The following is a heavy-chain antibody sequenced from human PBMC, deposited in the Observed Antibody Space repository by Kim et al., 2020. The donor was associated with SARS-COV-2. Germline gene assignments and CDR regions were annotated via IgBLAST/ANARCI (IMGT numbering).Heavy chain of an antibody. D-gene: IGHD2-2*01. CDR3: AKDHFSSSGDF. Sequence: GGSLRLSCVASGFTFSSYAMSWLRQAPGKGLEWVSVIYGDGSSKFYVGSVMGRFTVSRDNSKDTLFLQMNNLRAEDTAVYFCAKDHFSSSGDFWGQGNLGTVSS. J-gene: IGHJ4*02. CDR1: GFTFSSYA. CDR2: IYGDGSSK. V-gene: IGHV3-23*03.